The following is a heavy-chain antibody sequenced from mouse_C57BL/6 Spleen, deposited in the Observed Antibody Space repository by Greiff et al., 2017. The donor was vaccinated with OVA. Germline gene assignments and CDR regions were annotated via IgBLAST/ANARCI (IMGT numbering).Heavy chain of an antibody. Sequence: VQLKQSGTVLARPGASVKMSCKTSGYTFTSYWMHWVKQRPGQGLEWIGAIYPGNSDTSYNQKFKGKAKLTAVTSASTAYMELISLTNEDSAVYYCTSPDGYYGYFDYWGQGTTLTVSS. CDR1: GYTFTSYW. D-gene: IGHD2-3*01. CDR3: TSPDGYYGYFDY. J-gene: IGHJ2*01. CDR2: IYPGNSDT. V-gene: IGHV1-5*01.